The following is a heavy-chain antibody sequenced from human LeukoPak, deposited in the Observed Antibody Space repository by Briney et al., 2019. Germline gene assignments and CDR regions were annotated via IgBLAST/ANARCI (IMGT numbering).Heavy chain of an antibody. CDR3: ARGDTMVRGLISDY. J-gene: IGHJ4*02. V-gene: IGHV1-2*02. CDR2: INPNSGYT. D-gene: IGHD3-10*01. CDR1: GYTFSDYY. Sequence: GASVKVSCKASGYTFSDYYLRWVRQAPGQGLEYMGWINPNSGYTKYSQSFQGRVTMTRDTSISTAYMELSRLISDDAAVYYCARGDTMVRGLISDYWGQGTLVTVSS.